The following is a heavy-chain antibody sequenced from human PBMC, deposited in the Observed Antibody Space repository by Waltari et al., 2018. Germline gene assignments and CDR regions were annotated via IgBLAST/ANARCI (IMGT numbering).Heavy chain of an antibody. CDR1: GGSFRGYY. V-gene: IGHV4-34*01. Sequence: QVQLQQWGAGLLKPSETLSLTCAVYGGSFRGYYWSWIRQPPGKGLEWIGEINHSGSTNYNPSLKSRVTISVDTSKNQFSLKLSSVTAADTAVYYCARIYYDFWSGKRYYFDYWGQGTLVTVSS. J-gene: IGHJ4*02. D-gene: IGHD3-3*01. CDR2: INHSGST. CDR3: ARIYYDFWSGKRYYFDY.